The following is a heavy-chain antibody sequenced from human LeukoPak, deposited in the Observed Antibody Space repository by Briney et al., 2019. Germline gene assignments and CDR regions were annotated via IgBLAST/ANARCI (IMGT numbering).Heavy chain of an antibody. CDR1: GFSFSSFG. V-gene: IGHV3-30*02. D-gene: IGHD3-22*01. J-gene: IGHJ5*02. Sequence: GGSLRLSCEASGFSFSSFGLHWVRQAPGKGLEWVAFIRFDGNNKYFADSVKGRFTISRDNSKNTVYLQMNSLKPEDTAVYHCAKDTGDYYDTSGNYYAGWFDPWGQGTLVTVSS. CDR2: IRFDGNNK. CDR3: AKDTGDYYDTSGNYYAGWFDP.